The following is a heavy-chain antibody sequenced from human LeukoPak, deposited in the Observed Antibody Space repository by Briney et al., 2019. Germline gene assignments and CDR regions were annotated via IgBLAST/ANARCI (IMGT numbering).Heavy chain of an antibody. J-gene: IGHJ4*02. V-gene: IGHV3-23*01. CDR2: ISGSGGST. CDR3: AKNDRVGHGDYGYFDY. Sequence: GGSLRLSCAASGFTFSSYAMSWVRQAPGKGLEWVSAISGSGGSTYYADSVKGRFTISRDNSKNTLYLQMNSLRAEDTAVYYCAKNDRVGHGDYGYFDYWGQGTLVTVSS. D-gene: IGHD4-17*01. CDR1: GFTFSSYA.